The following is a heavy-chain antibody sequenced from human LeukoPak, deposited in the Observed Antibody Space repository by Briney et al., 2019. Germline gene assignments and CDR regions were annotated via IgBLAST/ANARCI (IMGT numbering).Heavy chain of an antibody. Sequence: KTSETLSLTCTVSGVSVSSYYWYWIRQSAGKGLEWIGRIYNSGGTNYNPSLMSRATVSLDTSKNQFSLKLSSVTAADTAIYYCARGGSHGQFWSGHDAFDFWGQGTMVTVSS. CDR3: ARGGSHGQFWSGHDAFDF. J-gene: IGHJ3*01. V-gene: IGHV4-4*07. D-gene: IGHD3-3*02. CDR2: IYNSGGT. CDR1: GVSVSSYY.